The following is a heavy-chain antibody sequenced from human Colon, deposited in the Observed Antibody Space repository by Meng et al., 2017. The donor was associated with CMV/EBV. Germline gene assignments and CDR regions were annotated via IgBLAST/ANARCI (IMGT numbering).Heavy chain of an antibody. CDR2: IVPSFAIL. Sequence: FSDYAFNWVRQTPGQGLEWIGGIVPSFAILRYAQKFQGRVSITTDESASSVYVELSGLRSDDTAVYYCASVERGYCSSSSCYNRYFHHWGQGTLVPFSS. CDR3: ASVERGYCSSSSCYNRYFHH. CDR1: FSDYA. D-gene: IGHD2-2*02. V-gene: IGHV1-69*05. J-gene: IGHJ1*01.